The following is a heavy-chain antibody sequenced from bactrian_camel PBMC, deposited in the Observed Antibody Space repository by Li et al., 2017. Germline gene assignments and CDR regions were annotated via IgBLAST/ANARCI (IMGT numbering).Heavy chain of an antibody. CDR2: IDIRGAP. J-gene: IGHJ4*01. V-gene: IGHV3S53*01. CDR3: AAWRVISGSLIY. CDR1: EYTNC. D-gene: IGHD2*01. Sequence: HVQLVESGGDSVPAGGSLRLSCAFSEYTNCMAWFRQAPGKEREAVAAIDIRGAPTYTYAVSGRFSISRDNAKNTLFLQMNSLKSDDTAVYHCAAWRVISGSLIYWGQGTQVTV.